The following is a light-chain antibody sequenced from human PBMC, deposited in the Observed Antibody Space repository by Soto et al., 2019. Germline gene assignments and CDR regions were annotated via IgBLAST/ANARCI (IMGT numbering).Light chain of an antibody. V-gene: IGKV3-11*01. CDR2: GAS. J-gene: IGKJ1*01. CDR1: ENVRTF. Sequence: EVFLTQSPATLSLSPGERATLSCRASENVRTFVDWYQQKPGQAPRLLLYGASNRATGIPARFSGSGSCTDFTLTISDLEPEDFAVYYCQQHSHWPPWTFGQGTKVDIK. CDR3: QQHSHWPPWT.